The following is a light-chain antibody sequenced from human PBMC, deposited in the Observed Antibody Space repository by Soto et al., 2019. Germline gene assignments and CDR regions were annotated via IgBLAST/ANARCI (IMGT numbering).Light chain of an antibody. CDR2: DSS. J-gene: IGKJ4*01. V-gene: IGKV1-5*01. CDR1: HNIERW. CDR3: QQYKSYPLT. Sequence: IQMTQSPSTPSASVGDRGTITCRASHNIERWLAWYQQKPGKAPKVLIYDSSILESGVPSRFSGSGSGTDFTLTITSLQPDDFATYYCQQYKSYPLTFGGGTKVDI.